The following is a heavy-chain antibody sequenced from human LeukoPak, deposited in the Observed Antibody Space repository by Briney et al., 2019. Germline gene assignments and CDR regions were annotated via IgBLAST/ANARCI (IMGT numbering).Heavy chain of an antibody. CDR3: ALVGDCSGGSCRNWFDP. CDR2: INHSGST. CDR1: GGSFSGYY. V-gene: IGHV4-34*01. J-gene: IGHJ5*02. D-gene: IGHD2-15*01. Sequence: SETLSLTCAVYGGSFSGYYWSWIRQPPGKGLEWIGEINHSGSTNYDPSLKSRVTISVDTSKNQFSLKLSSVTAADTAVYYCALVGDCSGGSCRNWFDPWGQGTLVTVSS.